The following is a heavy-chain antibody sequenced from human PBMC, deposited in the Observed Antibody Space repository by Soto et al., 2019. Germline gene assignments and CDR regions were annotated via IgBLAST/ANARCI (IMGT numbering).Heavy chain of an antibody. Sequence: PGGSLRLSCAASGFTFSSYAMHWVRQAPGKGLEWVAVISYDGSNKYYADSVKGRFTISRDNSKNTLYLQMNSLRAEDTAVYYCPRGASQKGAFDIWGQGTMVTVSS. CDR2: ISYDGSNK. CDR1: GFTFSSYA. V-gene: IGHV3-30-3*01. CDR3: PRGASQKGAFDI. J-gene: IGHJ3*02.